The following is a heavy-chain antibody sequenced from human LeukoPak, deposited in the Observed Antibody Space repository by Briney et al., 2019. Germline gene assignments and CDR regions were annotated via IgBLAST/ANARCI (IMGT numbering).Heavy chain of an antibody. CDR2: IIPIFGTA. V-gene: IGHV1-69*01. Sequence: VASVKVSCKASGGTFSSYAISWVRQAPGQGLEWMGGIIPIFGTANYAQKFQGRVTITADESTSTAYMELRGLRSDDTAVYYCARAEKPNWGNYYYYCMDVWGKGTTVTVSS. D-gene: IGHD7-27*01. CDR3: ARAEKPNWGNYYYYCMDV. J-gene: IGHJ6*03. CDR1: GGTFSSYA.